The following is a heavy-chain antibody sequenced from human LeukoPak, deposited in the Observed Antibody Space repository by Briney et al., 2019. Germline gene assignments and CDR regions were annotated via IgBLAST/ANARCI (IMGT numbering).Heavy chain of an antibody. CDR1: GGSFSGYY. Sequence: SETLSLTCAVYGGSFSGYYWSWIRQPPEKGLEWIGEINHLGSTNYNPSLKSRVTISVDTSKKQFSLNLTSVTAADTAVYYCARGPPDCSSTSCYAFDAFDIWGQGTMVTVSS. V-gene: IGHV4-34*01. CDR3: ARGPPDCSSTSCYAFDAFDI. CDR2: INHLGST. D-gene: IGHD2-2*01. J-gene: IGHJ3*02.